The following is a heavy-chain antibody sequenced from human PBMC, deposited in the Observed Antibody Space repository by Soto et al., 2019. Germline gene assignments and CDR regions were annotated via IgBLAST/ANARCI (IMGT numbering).Heavy chain of an antibody. CDR3: ARPAVLCSGGSCYSAPTGY. Sequence: GASVKVSCKASGYTFTSYAMHWVRQAPGQRLEWMGWINAGNGNTKYSQKFQGRVTITRDTSASTAYMELSSLRSEDTAVYYCARPAVLCSGGSCYSAPTGYWGQGTLVTVSS. CDR1: GYTFTSYA. J-gene: IGHJ4*02. CDR2: INAGNGNT. V-gene: IGHV1-3*01. D-gene: IGHD2-15*01.